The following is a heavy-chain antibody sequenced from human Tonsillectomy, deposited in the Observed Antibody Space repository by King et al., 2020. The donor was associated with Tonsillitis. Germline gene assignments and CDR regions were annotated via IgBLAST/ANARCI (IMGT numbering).Heavy chain of an antibody. D-gene: IGHD3-10*01. V-gene: IGHV4-34*01. Sequence: VQLQQWGAGLLKPSETLSLTCAVYGGSFSGYYWSWIRQPPGKGLEWIGEINHSGSTNYNPSFKSRVTISVDTSKNQFSLKLSSVTAADTAVYYCARGERRRITMVRGVYFDYWGQGTLVTVSS. J-gene: IGHJ4*02. CDR1: GGSFSGYY. CDR3: ARGERRRITMVRGVYFDY. CDR2: INHSGST.